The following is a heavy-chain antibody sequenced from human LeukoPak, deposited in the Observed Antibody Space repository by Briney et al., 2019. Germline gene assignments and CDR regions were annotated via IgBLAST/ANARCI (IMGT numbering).Heavy chain of an antibody. CDR1: GYTFTSYG. J-gene: IGHJ4*02. CDR2: ISAYNGNS. V-gene: IGHV1-18*01. CDR3: ARVHSYCSSTSCLNY. Sequence: ASVKVSCKASGYTFTSYGISWVRQAPGQGLEWMGWISAYNGNSNYAQKFQGRVTMTTDTSTSTGYMELRSLRSDDTAVYYCARVHSYCSSTSCLNYWGQGTLVTVSS. D-gene: IGHD2-2*01.